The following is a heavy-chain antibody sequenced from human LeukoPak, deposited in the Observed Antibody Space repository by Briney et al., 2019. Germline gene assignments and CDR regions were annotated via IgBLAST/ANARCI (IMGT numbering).Heavy chain of an antibody. CDR1: GYTFTSYY. Sequence: ASVKVSCKASGYTFTSYYMHWVRQAPRQGLEWMGIINPSGGSTSYAQKFQGRVTMTRDTSTSTVYMELSSLRSEDTAVYYCARAGARPNYYDSSGRSWFDPWGQGTLVTVSS. CDR3: ARAGARPNYYDSSGRSWFDP. CDR2: INPSGGST. D-gene: IGHD3-22*01. V-gene: IGHV1-46*01. J-gene: IGHJ5*02.